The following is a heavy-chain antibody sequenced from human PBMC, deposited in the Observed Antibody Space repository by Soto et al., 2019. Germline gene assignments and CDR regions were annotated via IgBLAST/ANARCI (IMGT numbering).Heavy chain of an antibody. CDR1: GGFVNSATHS. Sequence: SETLALTCTVSGGFVNSATHSGSWIRQTPGKRLEWIGFIYSGGSTKNPSLRSRVTMSVDTSKNQFSLKLRSVIVADTAVYHCARFVRSCSATTCSTRADVWGQGITVTVSS. D-gene: IGHD2-2*01. V-gene: IGHV4-61*01. CDR3: ARFVRSCSATTCSTRADV. J-gene: IGHJ6*02. CDR2: IYSGGST.